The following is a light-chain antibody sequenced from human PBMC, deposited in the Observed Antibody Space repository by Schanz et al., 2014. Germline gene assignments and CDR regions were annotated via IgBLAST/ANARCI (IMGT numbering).Light chain of an antibody. V-gene: IGKV3-20*01. Sequence: EIVMTQSPATLSVSPGERVTLSCRASQSVSTNLAWHQQKPGQAPRLLIYGASNRATGIPDRFSGSGSGTDFTLTVSRLEPEDFAVYYCQQYGSSPRTFGQGTKVEIK. CDR3: QQYGSSPRT. CDR2: GAS. J-gene: IGKJ1*01. CDR1: QSVSTN.